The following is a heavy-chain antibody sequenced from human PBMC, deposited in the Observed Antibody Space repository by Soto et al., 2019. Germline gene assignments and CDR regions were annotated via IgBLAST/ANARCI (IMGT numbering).Heavy chain of an antibody. V-gene: IGHV3-7*05. CDR2: IKPDGSEN. Sequence: VQLVESGEGLVQPGGSLRLSCEASGCSFSIHWMIWVRQAPGRGLEWVAKIKPDGSENYYVDSVEGRFTISRDNAKNSLYLQMNSLRIEDTAVYYCARETWWRCDYWGQGTLVSVSS. CDR3: ARETWWRCDY. D-gene: IGHD2-15*01. CDR1: GCSFSIHW. J-gene: IGHJ4*02.